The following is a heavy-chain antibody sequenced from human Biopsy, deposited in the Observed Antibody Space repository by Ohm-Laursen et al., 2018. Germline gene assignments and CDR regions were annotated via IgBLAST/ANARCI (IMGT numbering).Heavy chain of an antibody. CDR3: AKRGVERGRPLAY. V-gene: IGHV1-69*01. CDR1: GYSFNIYG. CDR2: INSMFGTT. Sequence: SSVKVSCKTSGYSFNIYGITWVRQAPGQGFEWMGEINSMFGTTNYAQTFQGRVTITADESTSTAYMEVSSLRSEDTAVYYCAKRGVERGRPLAYWGQGTLVTVSS. D-gene: IGHD1-1*01. J-gene: IGHJ4*02.